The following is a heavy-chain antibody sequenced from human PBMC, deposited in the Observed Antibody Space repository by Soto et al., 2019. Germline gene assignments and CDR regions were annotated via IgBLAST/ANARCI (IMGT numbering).Heavy chain of an antibody. CDR1: GGAFSIYA. Sequence: GASVKVSCKASGGAFSIYAISWVLQSPGQGLEWMGGIIPIFGTANYAQKFQGRVTITADESTSTAYMELSSLRSEDTAVYYCARPNYDSSSGFFDPWGQGTLVTVSS. D-gene: IGHD3-22*01. CDR2: IIPIFGTA. J-gene: IGHJ5*02. CDR3: ARPNYDSSSGFFDP. V-gene: IGHV1-69*13.